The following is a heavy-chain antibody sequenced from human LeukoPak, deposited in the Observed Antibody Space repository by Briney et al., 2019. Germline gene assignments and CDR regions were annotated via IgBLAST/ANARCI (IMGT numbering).Heavy chain of an antibody. J-gene: IGHJ3*02. CDR3: ARDVAAAGADAFDI. V-gene: IGHV4-4*02. CDR2: IYHSGST. D-gene: IGHD6-13*01. Sequence: SGTLSLTCAVSGGSITSSNWWRWVRQPRGKGLEWIGEIYHSGSTNYNPSLKSRVTISVDKSKNQFSLKLSSVTAADTAVYYCARDVAAAGADAFDIWGQGTMVTVSS. CDR1: GGSITSSNW.